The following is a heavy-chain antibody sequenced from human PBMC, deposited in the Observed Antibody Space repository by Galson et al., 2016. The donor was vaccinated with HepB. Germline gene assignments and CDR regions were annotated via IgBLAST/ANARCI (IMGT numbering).Heavy chain of an antibody. CDR1: GYTLTDYY. V-gene: IGHV1-2*02. J-gene: IGHJ6*02. Sequence: SVKVYCKASGYTLTDYYIHWVRQAPGQGLEWMGWINPNSGGTNYAQKFQGRVTMTRDTSISTAYMELSGLKSDDTAVYYCARVFTMVRGVTNTFYYYGMDVWGQGTTVTVSS. D-gene: IGHD3-10*01. CDR3: ARVFTMVRGVTNTFYYYGMDV. CDR2: INPNSGGT.